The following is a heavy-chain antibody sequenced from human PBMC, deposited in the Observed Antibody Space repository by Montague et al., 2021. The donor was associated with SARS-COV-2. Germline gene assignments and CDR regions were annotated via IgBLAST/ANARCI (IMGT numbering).Heavy chain of an antibody. CDR1: GFTFSSYA. Sequence: SLRLSCAASGFTFSSYAMTWVRQAPGKGLEWVSSISGSGGSTYYADSVKGRFTISRDNSKNTLSLQMNSLRAEDTAVYYCAKAPYETADVYDYWGQGTLVTVSS. D-gene: IGHD2-21*02. J-gene: IGHJ4*02. CDR2: ISGSGGST. CDR3: AKAPYETADVYDY. V-gene: IGHV3-23*01.